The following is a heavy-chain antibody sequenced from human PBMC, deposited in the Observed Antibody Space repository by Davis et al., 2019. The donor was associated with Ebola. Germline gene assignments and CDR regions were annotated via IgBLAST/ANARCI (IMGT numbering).Heavy chain of an antibody. Sequence: GGSLRLSCAASGFNVGSNYMNWVRQAPGKGLEWVSRIGGSGHTADYGDSVRGRFTVSRDNSENTLYLQMISLRAEDTATYYCARVTLWRDDDSGGPTTYYYDFWGQGALVTVSS. J-gene: IGHJ4*02. CDR1: GFNVGSNY. CDR2: IGGSGHTA. V-gene: IGHV3-23*01. CDR3: ARVTLWRDDDSGGPTTYYYDF. D-gene: IGHD3-22*01.